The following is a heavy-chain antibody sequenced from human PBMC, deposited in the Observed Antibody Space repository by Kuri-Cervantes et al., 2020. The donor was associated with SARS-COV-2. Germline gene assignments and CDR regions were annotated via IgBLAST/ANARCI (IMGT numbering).Heavy chain of an antibody. D-gene: IGHD3-22*01. J-gene: IGHJ4*02. CDR1: GFPFSSYW. CDR3: AMKSTRNNYYDSSGSFDY. Sequence: GGSLKIPWPASGFPFSSYWMSWVRQAPGKGMDWVANIKQEGSEKYYVDSVKGRFTISRDNAKNSLYLQMNSLRAEDTAVYYCAMKSTRNNYYDSSGSFDYWGQGTLVTVSS. V-gene: IGHV3-7*02. CDR2: IKQEGSEK.